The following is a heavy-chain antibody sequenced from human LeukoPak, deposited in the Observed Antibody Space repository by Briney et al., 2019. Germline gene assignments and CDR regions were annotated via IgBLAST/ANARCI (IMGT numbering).Heavy chain of an antibody. D-gene: IGHD3-22*01. CDR2: IYPGDSDT. CDR3: ARGVTYYYDSSTRYYFDY. Sequence: AGESLKISCKGSGYSFTSYWIGWVRQMPGKGLEWMGIIYPGDSDTRYSPSFEGQVTFSADKSISTAYLQWSSLKASDTAMYYCARGVTYYYDSSTRYYFDYWGQGTLVTVSS. CDR1: GYSFTSYW. V-gene: IGHV5-51*01. J-gene: IGHJ4*02.